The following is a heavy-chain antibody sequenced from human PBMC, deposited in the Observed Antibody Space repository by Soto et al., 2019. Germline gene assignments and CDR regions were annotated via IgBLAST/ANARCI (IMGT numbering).Heavy chain of an antibody. CDR2: IFPLTDIP. J-gene: IGHJ4*02. CDR3: ARGPLVVLNYFES. CDR1: GGTFRNYP. Sequence: QVQLVQSGTEVKKPGSSVKVSCKASGGTFRNYPINWVRQATGQGLEWMGSIFPLTDIPDYAQNFQARLTISADKSTNTAYMELSSLTSDDTAMYFCARGPLVVLNYFESWGQGTLVTVSS. V-gene: IGHV1-69*02.